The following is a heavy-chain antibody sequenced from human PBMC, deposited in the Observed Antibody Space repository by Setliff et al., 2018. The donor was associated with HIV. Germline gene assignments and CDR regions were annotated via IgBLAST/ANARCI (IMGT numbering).Heavy chain of an antibody. Sequence: ASVKVSCKASGYTFTSYAMHWVRQAPGQRLEWMGWINAGNGNTKYSQKFQGRVTITRDTSASTAYMELSSLRSEDTAVYYCARDRNYFSAFDILGQGTMVTVSS. J-gene: IGHJ3*02. V-gene: IGHV1-3*01. D-gene: IGHD3-10*01. CDR3: ARDRNYFSAFDI. CDR2: INAGNGNT. CDR1: GYTFTSYA.